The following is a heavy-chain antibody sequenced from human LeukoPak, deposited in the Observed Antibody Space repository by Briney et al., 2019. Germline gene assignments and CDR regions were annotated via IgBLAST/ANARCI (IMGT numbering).Heavy chain of an antibody. J-gene: IGHJ4*02. CDR1: GGTFSSYA. CDR3: AEGSPRYCGYDKTGAYDY. D-gene: IGHD5-12*01. V-gene: IGHV1-69*01. Sequence: SVKVSCKASGGTFSSYAISWVRQAPGQGLEWMGGIIPIFGTANYAQKFQGRVTITSDECTSTAYMELSSLRSEDTAVYYCAEGSPRYCGYDKTGAYDYWGQGTLVTVSS. CDR2: IIPIFGTA.